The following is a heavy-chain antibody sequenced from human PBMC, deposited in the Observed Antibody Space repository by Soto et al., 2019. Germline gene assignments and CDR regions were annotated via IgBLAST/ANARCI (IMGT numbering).Heavy chain of an antibody. CDR1: GGTFSSYA. CDR3: ARAPRWGSGWSYFVY. D-gene: IGHD6-19*01. Sequence: ASVKVSCKASGGTFSSYAINWVRQAPGQGLEWMGGIIPIFGTATYAQKLQGRVTITADESTSTAYMELSILRSEDTAVFYCARAPRWGSGWSYFVYWCQGAPVTVSS. CDR2: IIPIFGTA. J-gene: IGHJ4*02. V-gene: IGHV1-69*13.